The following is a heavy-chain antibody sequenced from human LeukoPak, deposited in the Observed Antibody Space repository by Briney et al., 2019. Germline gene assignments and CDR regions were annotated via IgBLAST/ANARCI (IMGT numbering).Heavy chain of an antibody. J-gene: IGHJ4*02. CDR2: INPDNGNT. Sequence: ASVKVSCKASGYTFTGHDIHWVRQAPGQRLEWMGWINPDNGNTKYSQEFQGRVTITRDTSTITAYMELRSLRSDDTAVYYCARDLRITVSVAEKMNSGYWGQGTLVTVSS. CDR3: ARDLRITVSVAEKMNSGY. V-gene: IGHV1-3*01. CDR1: GYTFTGHD. D-gene: IGHD6-19*01.